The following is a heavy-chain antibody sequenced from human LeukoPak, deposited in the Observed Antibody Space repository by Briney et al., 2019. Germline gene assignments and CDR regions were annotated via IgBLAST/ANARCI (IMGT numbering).Heavy chain of an antibody. D-gene: IGHD3-9*01. CDR3: AKDRGDYDILTGYYTALSY. Sequence: GGSLRLSCAASGFTFSSYAMHWVRQAPGKGLEWVAVISYDGSNKYYADSVKGRFTISRDNSENTLYLQMNSLRAEDTAVYYCAKDRGDYDILTGYYTALSYWGQGTLVTVSS. J-gene: IGHJ4*02. CDR1: GFTFSSYA. CDR2: ISYDGSNK. V-gene: IGHV3-30-3*01.